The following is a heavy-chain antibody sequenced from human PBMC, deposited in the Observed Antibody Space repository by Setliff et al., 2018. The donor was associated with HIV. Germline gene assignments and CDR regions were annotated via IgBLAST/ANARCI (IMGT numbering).Heavy chain of an antibody. D-gene: IGHD6-19*01. J-gene: IGHJ5*01. V-gene: IGHV3-23*01. CDR2: VSGSGATT. CDR3: ASEAGASSGWFGY. CDR1: GFTFRNSA. Sequence: GGSLRLSCVAPGFTFRNSAVSWIRQAPGKGLQWVSAVSGSGATTYYAASVKGRFTISRDNSKNTLFLQMNSLRAEDTAVYYCASEAGASSGWFGYWGQGTLVTVSS.